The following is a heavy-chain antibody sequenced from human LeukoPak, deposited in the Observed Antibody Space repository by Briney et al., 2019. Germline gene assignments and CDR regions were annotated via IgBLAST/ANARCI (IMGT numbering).Heavy chain of an antibody. CDR2: IRSKANSYAT. CDR3: TSRGAGMDV. J-gene: IGHJ6*02. Sequence: PGGSLRLPCAASGFTFSGSAMHWVRQASGKGLEWVGRIRSKANSYATAYAASVKGRFTISRDDSKNTAYLQMNSLKTEDTAVYYCTSRGAGMDVWGQGTTVTASS. V-gene: IGHV3-73*01. CDR1: GFTFSGSA. D-gene: IGHD3-10*01.